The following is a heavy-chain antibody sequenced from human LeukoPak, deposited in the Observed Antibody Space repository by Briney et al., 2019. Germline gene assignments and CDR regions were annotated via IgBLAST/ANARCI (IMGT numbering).Heavy chain of an antibody. CDR1: EFTFSSYW. CDR3: ARSAGWRSYVNY. V-gene: IGHV3-7*01. CDR2: IKGDGREI. Sequence: GSLRLSCEASEFTFSSYWMSWVRQAPGKGLEWVANIKGDGREIYYMDSVKGRFTISRDNGKNSLYLQMNSLRAEDTAVYYCARSAGWRSYVNYWGQGTLVAVSS. D-gene: IGHD3-16*01. J-gene: IGHJ4*02.